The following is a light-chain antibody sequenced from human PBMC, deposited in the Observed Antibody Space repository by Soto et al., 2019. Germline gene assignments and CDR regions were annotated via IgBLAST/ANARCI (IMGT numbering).Light chain of an antibody. J-gene: IGKJ2*01. Sequence: EIVLTQSPGTLSLSPGDRATLSCRTSQSVSSSYLAWYQQKPGQAPRLLIYGPSRRATGIPDRFSGSGSGTDFTLTISRLEPEDFAVYFCQQYASSSYPFGQGTKLEIK. CDR3: QQYASSSYP. CDR2: GPS. V-gene: IGKV3-20*01. CDR1: QSVSSSY.